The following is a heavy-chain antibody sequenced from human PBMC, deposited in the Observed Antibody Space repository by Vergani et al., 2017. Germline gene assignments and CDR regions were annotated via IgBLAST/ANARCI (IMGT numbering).Heavy chain of an antibody. J-gene: IGHJ6*02. CDR2: ISGSGGST. D-gene: IGHD5-12*01. CDR1: GFTFSSYA. CDR3: AGGEVATISVSDYYYGMDV. V-gene: IGHV3-23*01. Sequence: EVQLLESGGGLVQPGGSLRLSCAASGFTFSSYAMSWVRQAPGKGLEWVSAISGSGGSTYYADSVKGRFTISRDNSKNTLYLQMNSLRAEDTAVYYCAGGEVATISVSDYYYGMDVWGQVTTVTVSS.